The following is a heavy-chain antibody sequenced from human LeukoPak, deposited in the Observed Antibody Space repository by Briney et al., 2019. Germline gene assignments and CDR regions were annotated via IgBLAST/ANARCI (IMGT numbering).Heavy chain of an antibody. J-gene: IGHJ5*02. CDR1: GFAFIDYG. Sequence: GGSLRLSCAASGFAFIDYGLNWVRQAPGKGLEWVSYISSSPINIYYADSVRGRFTITRDNAKNSVFLQMNSLRAEDTAVYYCARGSADDHDIWIDPWRQGTLVTVSS. V-gene: IGHV3-48*03. D-gene: IGHD2-2*03. CDR2: ISSSPINI. CDR3: ARGSADDHDIWIDP.